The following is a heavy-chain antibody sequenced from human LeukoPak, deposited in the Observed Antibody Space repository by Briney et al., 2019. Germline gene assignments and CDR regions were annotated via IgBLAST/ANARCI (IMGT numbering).Heavy chain of an antibody. CDR1: GYTFTNYC. D-gene: IGHD5-18*01. J-gene: IGHJ4*02. Sequence: ASVKVSCKASGYTFTNYCMHWVRQAPGQGLEWMGIINPSGGSTSYAQKFQGRVTMTRDTSTSTFYMELSSLRSEDTAVYYCARAGEDTAMVTSDYWGQGTLVTVSS. V-gene: IGHV1-46*01. CDR3: ARAGEDTAMVTSDY. CDR2: INPSGGST.